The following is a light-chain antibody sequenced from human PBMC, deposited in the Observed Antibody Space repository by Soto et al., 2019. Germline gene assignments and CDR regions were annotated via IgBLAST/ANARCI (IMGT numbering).Light chain of an antibody. J-gene: IGKJ1*01. CDR3: HQCCNSWWT. V-gene: IGKV3-20*01. CDR1: QTVSSTY. Sequence: EIVLTQSPGTLSLSPGERATISCRASQTVSSTYLVWYQQKPGLAPRLLIYGASNRAPGLSDRFSGSGSGTDFTLTISRLEPEDFAVYYCHQCCNSWWTFGQGTKVDIK. CDR2: GAS.